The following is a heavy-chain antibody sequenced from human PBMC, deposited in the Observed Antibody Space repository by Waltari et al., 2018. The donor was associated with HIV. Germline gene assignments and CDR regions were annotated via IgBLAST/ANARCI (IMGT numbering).Heavy chain of an antibody. D-gene: IGHD7-27*01. CDR2: ISCNSATI. Sequence: EGQLVESGGGLVQPGRSLRRSCAASGFTFDAYAMHWVRQAPGKGLEWVSGISCNSATIGYADSVKGRFTISRDNAENSLYLQMNSLKPEDTALYYCATLPGDRSYWGQGTLVTVSS. CDR1: GFTFDAYA. J-gene: IGHJ4*02. V-gene: IGHV3-9*01. CDR3: ATLPGDRSY.